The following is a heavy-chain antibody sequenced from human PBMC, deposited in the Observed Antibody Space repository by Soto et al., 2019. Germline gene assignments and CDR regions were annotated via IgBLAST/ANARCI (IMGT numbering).Heavy chain of an antibody. CDR2: VAAGGGHT. D-gene: IGHD3-16*02. V-gene: IGHV3-23*01. CDR3: ARRTSFLGAFDY. J-gene: IGHJ4*02. Sequence: GGSLRLSCVASGFSFDKYAMAWVRQAPGKGLEWVSHVAAGGGHTYYAESVKGRFTISRDNSKNTLFLQINTLRADDTAIYFCARRTSFLGAFDYWGQGVLVTAPQ. CDR1: GFSFDKYA.